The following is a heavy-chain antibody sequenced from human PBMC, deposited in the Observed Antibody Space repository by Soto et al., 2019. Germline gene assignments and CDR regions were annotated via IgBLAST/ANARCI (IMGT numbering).Heavy chain of an antibody. V-gene: IGHV3-7*01. D-gene: IGHD5-12*01. J-gene: IGHJ6*03. CDR2: IKQDGSEK. Sequence: GGSLRLSCAASGFTFSSYWMSWVRQAPGKGLEWVANIKQDGSEKYYVDSVKGRFTISRDNAKNSLYLQMNSLRAEDTAVYYCARRRGYSGYDLGYHYYYVDVWGKGTTVTVSS. CDR1: GFTFSSYW. CDR3: ARRRGYSGYDLGYHYYYVDV.